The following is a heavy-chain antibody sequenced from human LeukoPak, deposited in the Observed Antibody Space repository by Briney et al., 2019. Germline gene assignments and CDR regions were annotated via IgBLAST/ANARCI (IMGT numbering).Heavy chain of an antibody. CDR1: GFTFSGSA. J-gene: IGHJ4*02. CDR3: TRPPGVYCSGSSCNSN. CDR2: IRSKANSYAT. D-gene: IGHD2-15*01. Sequence: GGSLRLSCAASGFTFSGSAMHWVRQASGKGTEWVGRIRSKANSYATAYAALVKGRFTISRDDSKNTAYLQMNSLKTEDTAVYYCTRPPGVYCSGSSCNSNWGQGTLVTVSS. V-gene: IGHV3-73*01.